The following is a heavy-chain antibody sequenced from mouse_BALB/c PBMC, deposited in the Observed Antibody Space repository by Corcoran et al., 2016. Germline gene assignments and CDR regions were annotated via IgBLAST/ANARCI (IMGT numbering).Heavy chain of an antibody. CDR3: ARSSLAY. CDR1: GYTFTDYV. V-gene: IGHV1-81*01. CDR2: MYPGSGST. J-gene: IGHJ3*01. Sequence: QVQLQQSGPELVKPGASVKMSCKASGYTFTDYVISWVKQRTGQGLEWIGEMYPGSGSTYYNEKFKGKATLTADKSSNTAYMQLSSLTSEDSAVYFCARSSLAYWGQGTLVTVSA.